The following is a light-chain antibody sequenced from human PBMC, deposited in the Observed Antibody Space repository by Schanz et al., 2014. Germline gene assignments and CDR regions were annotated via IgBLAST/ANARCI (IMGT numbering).Light chain of an antibody. J-gene: IGLJ2*01. Sequence: QSVLAQPPSVSAAPGQRVTISCSGTYSNIGNNYVSWYQQFPGTAPKLLIYDNDKRPSGIPDRFSGSRSGTSASLGITGVHSEDEADYYCGTWDNSPSGFVFGGGTKLPVL. CDR1: YSNIGNNY. V-gene: IGLV1-51*01. CDR2: DND. CDR3: GTWDNSPSGFV.